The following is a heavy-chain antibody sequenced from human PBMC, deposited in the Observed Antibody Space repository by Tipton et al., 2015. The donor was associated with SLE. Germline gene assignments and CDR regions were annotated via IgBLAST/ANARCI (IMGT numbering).Heavy chain of an antibody. CDR2: IGTAGDT. D-gene: IGHD1-26*01. CDR1: GFTFSNAW. V-gene: IGHV3-13*01. J-gene: IGHJ5*02. CDR3: ARGGGSYNWFDP. Sequence: SLRLSCAASGFTFSNAWMSWVRQAPGKGLEWVSAIGTAGDTYYPGSVKGRFTISRENAKNSLYLQMNSLRAGDTAVYYCARGGGSYNWFDPWGQGTLVTVSS.